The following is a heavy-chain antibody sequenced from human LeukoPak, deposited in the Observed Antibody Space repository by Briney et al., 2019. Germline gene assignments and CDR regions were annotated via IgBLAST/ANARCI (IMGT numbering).Heavy chain of an antibody. CDR1: GFTFSSYS. V-gene: IGHV3-21*01. CDR2: ISGGSGYI. D-gene: IGHD6-13*01. J-gene: IGHJ4*02. CDR3: VGGPIAAAGEDY. Sequence: PGGSLRLSCAASGFTFSSYSMNWVRQAPGKGLEWVSSISGGSGYIYYADPVKGRFTISRDNAKNSLYLQMNSPRAEDTAVYYCVGGPIAAAGEDYWGQGILVTVSS.